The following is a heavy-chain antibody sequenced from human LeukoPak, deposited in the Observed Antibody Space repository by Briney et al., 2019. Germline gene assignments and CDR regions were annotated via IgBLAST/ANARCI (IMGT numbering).Heavy chain of an antibody. CDR2: ISYDRSNK. J-gene: IGHJ1*01. CDR3: ARVHRPGGGQWLVQEYFQH. Sequence: HPGGSLRLSCAASGFTFSSYAMHWVRQAPGKGLEWVAVISYDRSNKYYADSVKGRFTISRDNSKNTLYLQMNSLRAEDTAVYYCARVHRPGGGQWLVQEYFQHWGQGTLVTVSS. CDR1: GFTFSSYA. D-gene: IGHD6-19*01. V-gene: IGHV3-30-3*01.